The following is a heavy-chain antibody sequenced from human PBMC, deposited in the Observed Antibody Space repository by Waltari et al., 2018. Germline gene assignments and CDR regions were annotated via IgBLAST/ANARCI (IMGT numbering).Heavy chain of an antibody. Sequence: VLLCGGGGGVGDLGGSRRIPCAAWGLSFRCVVEYWAPQAPGKGLEWVSVIYSGGRTTYSADSVKGRFTISRDNAKNTLYLQMNNLRGEDTAKYYCAKDRGAYGTVGFDYWGQGTLVTVSS. J-gene: IGHJ4*02. CDR3: AKDRGAYGTVGFDY. V-gene: IGHV3-23*03. CDR2: IYSGGRTT. CDR1: GLSFRCVV. D-gene: IGHD1-1*01.